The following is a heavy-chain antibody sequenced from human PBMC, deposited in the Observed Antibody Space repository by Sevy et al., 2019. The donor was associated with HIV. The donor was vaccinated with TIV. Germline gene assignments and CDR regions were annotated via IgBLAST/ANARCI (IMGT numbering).Heavy chain of an antibody. CDR1: GFTFSTYG. V-gene: IGHV3-30*18. Sequence: GGSLRLSCAASGFTFSTYGIHWVRQAPGKGLECVAVISYDGSNKYYGDSVKGRFTISRDNSKNRLYLQMNSLRVEGTAVYYCAKGVYYDFWSGYSFYMDVWGKGTTVTVSS. J-gene: IGHJ6*03. CDR3: AKGVYYDFWSGYSFYMDV. CDR2: ISYDGSNK. D-gene: IGHD3-3*01.